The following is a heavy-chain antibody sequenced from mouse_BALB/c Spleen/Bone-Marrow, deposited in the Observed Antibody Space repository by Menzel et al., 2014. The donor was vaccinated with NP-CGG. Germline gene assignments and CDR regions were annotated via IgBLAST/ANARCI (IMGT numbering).Heavy chain of an antibody. CDR1: GFSLTSYG. CDR2: IWAGGST. Sequence: VHLVESGPGLVAPSQSLSITCIVSGFSLTSYGVHWVRQPPGKGLEWLGVIWAGGSTNYNSALISRLSISKDNSKSQVFLKIDNLQADGTAMYFCASKIYYDYPLFAFWGRGTLVTVSA. J-gene: IGHJ3*01. D-gene: IGHD2-4*01. CDR3: ASKIYYDYPLFAF. V-gene: IGHV2-9*02.